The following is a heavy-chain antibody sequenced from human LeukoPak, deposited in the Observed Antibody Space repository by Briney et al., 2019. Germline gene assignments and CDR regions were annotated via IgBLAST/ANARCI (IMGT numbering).Heavy chain of an antibody. D-gene: IGHD3-10*01. CDR3: ARGHAIGVDYYYYYMDV. CDR1: GYTFTSYY. V-gene: IGHV1-46*01. Sequence: ASVKVSCKASGYTFTSYYMHWARQAPGQGLEWMGIINPSGGSTSYAQKFQGRVTMTRDMSTSTVYMELSSLRSEDTAVYYCARGHAIGVDYYYYYMDVWGKGTTVTVSS. CDR2: INPSGGST. J-gene: IGHJ6*03.